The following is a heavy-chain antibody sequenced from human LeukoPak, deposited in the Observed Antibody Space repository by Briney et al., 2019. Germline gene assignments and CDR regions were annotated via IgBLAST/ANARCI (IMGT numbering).Heavy chain of an antibody. Sequence: GGSLRLSCAASGFTFGSYAMSWVRQAPGKGLEWVSAISGSGGSTYYADSVKGRFTISRDNSKNALYVQMSSLRAEDTAVYYCAKGSGYDPFGYWGQGTLVTVSS. CDR3: AKGSGYDPFGY. CDR1: GFTFGSYA. D-gene: IGHD5-12*01. J-gene: IGHJ4*02. V-gene: IGHV3-23*01. CDR2: ISGSGGST.